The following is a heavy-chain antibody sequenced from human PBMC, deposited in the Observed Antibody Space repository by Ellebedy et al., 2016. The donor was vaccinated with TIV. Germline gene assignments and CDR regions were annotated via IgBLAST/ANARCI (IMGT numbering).Heavy chain of an antibody. CDR2: MNPNSGNT. J-gene: IGHJ4*02. Sequence: ASVKVSCKASGYTFTSYDINWVRQATGQGLEWMGWMNPNSGNTGYAQKFQGRVTMTRNPSISTAYMDLSSLRSEDTAVYYCARGGYSYGSGDFDYWGQGTLVTVSS. CDR3: ARGGYSYGSGDFDY. CDR1: GYTFTSYD. D-gene: IGHD5-18*01. V-gene: IGHV1-8*01.